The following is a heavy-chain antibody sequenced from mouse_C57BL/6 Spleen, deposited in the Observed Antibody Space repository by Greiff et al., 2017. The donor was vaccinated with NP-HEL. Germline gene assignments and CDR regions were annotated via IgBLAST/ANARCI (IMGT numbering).Heavy chain of an antibody. J-gene: IGHJ3*01. D-gene: IGHD3-2*02. CDR3: ARKEAQGFAY. Sequence: VQLQQPGAELVRPGSSVKLSCKASGYTFTSYWMHWVKQRPIQGLEWIGNIDPSDSETHYNQKFKDKATLTVDKSSRTAYMQLSSLTSEDSAVYYCARKEAQGFAYWGQGTLVTVSA. V-gene: IGHV1-52*01. CDR1: GYTFTSYW. CDR2: IDPSDSET.